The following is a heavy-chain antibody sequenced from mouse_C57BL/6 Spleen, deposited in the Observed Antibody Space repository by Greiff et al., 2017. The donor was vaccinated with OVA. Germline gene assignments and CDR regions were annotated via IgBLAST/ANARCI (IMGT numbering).Heavy chain of an antibody. J-gene: IGHJ4*01. V-gene: IGHV1-52*01. CDR1: GYTFTSYW. Sequence: VQLQQPGAELVRPGSSVKLSCKASGYTFTSYWMHWVKQRPIQGLEWIGNIDPSDSETHYNQKFKDKATLTVDKSSSTAYMQLSSLTSEDSAVYYCASYSNYAYAMDYWGQGTSVTVSS. D-gene: IGHD2-5*01. CDR3: ASYSNYAYAMDY. CDR2: IDPSDSET.